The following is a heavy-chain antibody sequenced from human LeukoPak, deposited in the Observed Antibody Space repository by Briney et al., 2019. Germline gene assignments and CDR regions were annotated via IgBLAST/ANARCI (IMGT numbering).Heavy chain of an antibody. CDR1: GYSISSDYY. D-gene: IGHD2-2*01. CDR3: ARRPDYCSSSACYGAWTGWFDP. J-gene: IGHJ5*02. Sequence: KPSETLSLTCTVSGYSISSDYYWGWIRQPPGKGLEWIGTIYHTGSTYYNPSLKSRVTISVDTSMNQFSLKLSSVTAADTAVYYCARRPDYCSSSACYGAWTGWFDPWGQGTLVTVSS. CDR2: IYHTGST. V-gene: IGHV4-38-2*02.